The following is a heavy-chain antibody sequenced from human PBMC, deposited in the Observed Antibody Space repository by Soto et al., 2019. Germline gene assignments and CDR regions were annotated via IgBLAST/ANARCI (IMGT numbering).Heavy chain of an antibody. CDR1: GFTFSNSA. V-gene: IGHV3-23*01. Sequence: EVQLLDSGGGLVQPGGSLRLSCAASGFTFSNSAMTWVRHGPGKGLEWVSGISGTGGRSYYADSVEGRCTISRDNSKSTLYLQMNSLRAEEAAVYSCAKAYFVGSSAQTSYFEYWGQGTLVTVSA. J-gene: IGHJ4*02. CDR3: AKAYFVGSSAQTSYFEY. CDR2: ISGTGGRS. D-gene: IGHD1-26*01.